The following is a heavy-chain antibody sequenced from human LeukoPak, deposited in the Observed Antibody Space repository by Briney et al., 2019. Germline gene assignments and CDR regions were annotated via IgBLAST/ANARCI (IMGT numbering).Heavy chain of an antibody. CDR1: GGSISTTYYY. D-gene: IGHD3-10*01. V-gene: IGHV4-39*07. J-gene: IGHJ4*02. CDR3: AVLEGYYSGSGNYS. Sequence: PSETLSLTCTVSGGSISTTYYYWGWIRQPPGKGLEWIGSIYYSGSTYFNPSLKSRVTISLDKSKNQFSLELTSVTAADTAVYYCAVLEGYYSGSGNYSWGQGTLVTVSS. CDR2: IYYSGST.